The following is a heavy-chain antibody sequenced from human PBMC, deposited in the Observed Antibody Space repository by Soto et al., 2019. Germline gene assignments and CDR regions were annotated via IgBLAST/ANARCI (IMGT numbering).Heavy chain of an antibody. CDR3: ARVGYYYDSSGYYLSFDY. V-gene: IGHV1-8*01. D-gene: IGHD3-22*01. J-gene: IGHJ4*02. CDR2: MNPNSGNT. Sequence: ASVKLSCTASGYTFTSYDINWVRQATGQGFEWMGWMNPNSGNTGYAQKFQGRVTMTRNTSISTAYMELSSLRSEDTAVYYCARVGYYYDSSGYYLSFDYWGQGTLVTVSS. CDR1: GYTFTSYD.